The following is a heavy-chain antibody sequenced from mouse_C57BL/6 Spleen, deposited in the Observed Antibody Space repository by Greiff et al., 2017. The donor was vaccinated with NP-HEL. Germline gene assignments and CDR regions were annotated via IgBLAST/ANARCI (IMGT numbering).Heavy chain of an antibody. Sequence: VQLQQSGAELVKPGASVKLSCKASGYTFTSYWMHWVKQRPGQGLEWIGMIHPNSGSTNYNEKFKSKATLTVDTSSSTAYMQLSSLTSEDSAVYYCARDYGSSYGNYFDYWGQGTTLTVSS. D-gene: IGHD1-1*01. CDR3: ARDYGSSYGNYFDY. CDR2: IHPNSGST. CDR1: GYTFTSYW. V-gene: IGHV1-64*01. J-gene: IGHJ2*01.